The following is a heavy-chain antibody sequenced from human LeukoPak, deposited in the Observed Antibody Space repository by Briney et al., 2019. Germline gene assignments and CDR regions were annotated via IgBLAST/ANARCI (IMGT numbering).Heavy chain of an antibody. D-gene: IGHD6-13*01. Sequence: SETLSLTCTVSGDSISNYYWSWIRQPPGKGLEWIGYIYYSGSTNYNPSLKSRVTISVDTSRNQFSLKLSSVTAADTAVYYCARDLGSAAADNWFDPWGQGTLVTVSS. CDR1: GDSISNYY. CDR2: IYYSGST. V-gene: IGHV4-59*01. J-gene: IGHJ5*02. CDR3: ARDLGSAAADNWFDP.